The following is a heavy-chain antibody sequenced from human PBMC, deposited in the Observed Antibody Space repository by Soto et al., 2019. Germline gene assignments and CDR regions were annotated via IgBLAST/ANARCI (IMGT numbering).Heavy chain of an antibody. V-gene: IGHV1-69*01. CDR1: GGTFSTYV. CDR2: IIPIFGTA. D-gene: IGHD1-26*01. J-gene: IGHJ5*02. Sequence: QVQLVQSGAEVKKPGSSVKVSCKASGGTFSTYVISWVRQAPGQGLEWMGGIIPIFGTANYAQKFQGRLTITADESTTTAYMELSTLTSKDTALYYCARDPFSGSYVEMGQGWFDPWGQGTLVTVSS. CDR3: ARDPFSGSYVEMGQGWFDP.